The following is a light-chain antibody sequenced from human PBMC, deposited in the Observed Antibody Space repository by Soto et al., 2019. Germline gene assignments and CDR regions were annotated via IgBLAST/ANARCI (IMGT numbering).Light chain of an antibody. V-gene: IGLV2-14*03. CDR2: DVS. CDR3: SSYTTSNTRQIV. CDR1: SSDVGGYNY. J-gene: IGLJ1*01. Sequence: QSALTQPASVSGSPGQSITISCTGTSSDVGGYNYVSWYQHHPGKAPKLMIYDVSNRPSGVSNRFSGSKSGSTASLTISGLQPEGEADYYCSSYTTSNTRQIVFGTGTKLTVL.